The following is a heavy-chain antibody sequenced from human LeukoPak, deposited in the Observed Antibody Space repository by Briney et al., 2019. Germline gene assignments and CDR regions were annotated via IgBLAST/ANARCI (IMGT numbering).Heavy chain of an antibody. CDR2: ISPNTGDT. J-gene: IGHJ4*02. Sequence: ASVKVSCKASGYTFTGYYLHWVRQAPGQGLEWMGWISPNTGDTNYAQKFQGRVTMTRDTSVSTAYMELRNLRFDDTAVYYCARVGEDYWGRGTLVTVSS. V-gene: IGHV1-2*02. D-gene: IGHD3-10*01. CDR1: GYTFTGYY. CDR3: ARVGEDY.